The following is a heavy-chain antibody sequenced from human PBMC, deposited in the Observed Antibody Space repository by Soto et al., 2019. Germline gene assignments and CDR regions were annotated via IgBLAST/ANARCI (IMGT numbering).Heavy chain of an antibody. CDR1: GYTFTSYG. D-gene: IGHD3-22*01. J-gene: IGHJ4*02. CDR3: ATPGPGLYYFDSSGYYSRY. CDR2: ISAYNGNT. V-gene: IGHV1-18*03. Sequence: ASVKVSCKASGYTFTSYGISWVRQAPGQGLEWMGWISAYNGNTNYAQKLQGRVTMTTDTSTSTAYMELRSLRAEDMAVYYCATPGPGLYYFDSSGYYSRYWGQGTLVTVSS.